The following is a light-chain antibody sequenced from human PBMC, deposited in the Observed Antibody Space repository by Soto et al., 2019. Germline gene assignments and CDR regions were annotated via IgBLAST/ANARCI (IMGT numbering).Light chain of an antibody. CDR3: QQYGSSPAT. Sequence: EIVLTQSPGTLSLSPGERGTLSCRASQSVNNNYLAWYQQKPGQAPRLLVHGAAIRATGIPDRFSGSGSGADFTLTISRLEPEDFAVYYCQQYGSSPATFGQGTRLEIQ. V-gene: IGKV3-20*01. CDR2: GAA. J-gene: IGKJ5*01. CDR1: QSVNNNY.